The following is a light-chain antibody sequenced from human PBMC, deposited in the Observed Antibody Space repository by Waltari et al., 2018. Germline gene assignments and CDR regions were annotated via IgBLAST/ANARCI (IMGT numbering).Light chain of an antibody. CDR1: TSDVGSYDL. J-gene: IGLJ1*01. CDR2: EVF. Sequence: QSALTQPASVSGTPGQSITISCSGNTSDVGSYDLVSWYQQHPGEAPKLLICEVFKRPPDTSSRFSGAKSGSTASLTISGLQPEDEADYYCCSYAGRGTYVFGSGTKVTVL. CDR3: CSYAGRGTYV. V-gene: IGLV2-23*02.